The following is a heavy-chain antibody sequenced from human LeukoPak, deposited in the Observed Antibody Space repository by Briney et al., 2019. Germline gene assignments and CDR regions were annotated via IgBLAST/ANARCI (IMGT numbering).Heavy chain of an antibody. J-gene: IGHJ4*02. CDR2: IYHSGST. CDR1: GGSISSGGYS. Sequence: SETLSLTCAVSGGSISSGGYSWSWIRQPPGKGLEWIGYIYHSGSTYYNPSLKSRVTISVDRSKNQFSLKLSSVTAADTAVYYCARLSSSNWYWIDYWGQGTLVTVSS. V-gene: IGHV4-30-2*01. CDR3: ARLSSSNWYWIDY. D-gene: IGHD6-13*01.